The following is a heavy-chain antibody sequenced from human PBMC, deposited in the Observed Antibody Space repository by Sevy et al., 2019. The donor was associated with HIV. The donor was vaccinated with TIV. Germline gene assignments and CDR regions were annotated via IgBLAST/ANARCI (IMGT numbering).Heavy chain of an antibody. CDR2: ILKDGAIK. D-gene: IGHD6-19*01. Sequence: GGSLRLSCSASGFTFSDYTMHWVRQAPGKGLEWVTLILKDGAIKYYADSVKGRFTISRDNFENTLYLQMKSLRPEDTAVYYCARALYSDVWYYYDYWGQGTLVTVSS. V-gene: IGHV3-30-3*01. J-gene: IGHJ4*02. CDR3: ARALYSDVWYYYDY. CDR1: GFTFSDYT.